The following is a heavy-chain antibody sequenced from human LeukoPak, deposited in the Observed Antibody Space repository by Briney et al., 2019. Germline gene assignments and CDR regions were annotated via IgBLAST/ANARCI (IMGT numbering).Heavy chain of an antibody. D-gene: IGHD6-13*01. CDR1: AYTLTPYD. CDR3: ARGTSSSSWYLGY. CDR2: ISGYNGDT. J-gene: IGHJ4*02. Sequence: GASVRLSCTASAYTLTPYDVNWVRQAPGQGLEWMGWISGYNGDTRYAQKLQGRVTMTTDTSTSTAYMELRSLRSDDTAVYYCARGTSSSSWYLGYWGQGTLVTVSS. V-gene: IGHV1-18*01.